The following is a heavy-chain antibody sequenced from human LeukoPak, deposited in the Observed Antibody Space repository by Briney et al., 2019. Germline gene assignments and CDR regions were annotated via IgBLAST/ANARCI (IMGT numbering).Heavy chain of an antibody. V-gene: IGHV3-30*04. CDR2: ISYDGSNK. CDR3: ARDVDIVATGTLDY. J-gene: IGHJ4*02. D-gene: IGHD5-12*01. CDR1: GFTFSSYA. Sequence: GGSLRLSCAASGFTFSSYAMHWVRQAPGKGLEWVAVISYDGSNKYYADSVKGRFTISRDNSKNTLYLQMNSLRAEDTAVYYCARDVDIVATGTLDYWGQGTLVTVSS.